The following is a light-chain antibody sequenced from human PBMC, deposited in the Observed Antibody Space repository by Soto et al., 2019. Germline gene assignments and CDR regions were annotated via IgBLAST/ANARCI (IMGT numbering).Light chain of an antibody. V-gene: IGKV3-11*01. CDR1: QSVSSY. CDR3: HLLSNWYT. Sequence: EIVLTQSPATLSLSPGERATLSCRASQSVSSYLAWYQQKPGQAPRLLIYAASTRATGIRARFSASGSATDFTLTMSSVKPEDCEAYYCHLLSNWYTFGQGTKLEVK. J-gene: IGKJ2*01. CDR2: AAS.